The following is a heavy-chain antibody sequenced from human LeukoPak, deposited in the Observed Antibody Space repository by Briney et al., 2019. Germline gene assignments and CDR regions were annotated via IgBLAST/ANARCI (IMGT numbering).Heavy chain of an antibody. CDR2: IGLHGYPL. V-gene: IGHV3-11*04. D-gene: IGHD4-17*01. J-gene: IGHJ3*02. CDR3: ARDTLVPTGDYSDAFDI. CDR1: GFTFNIYY. Sequence: KTGGSLRLSCAVSGFTFNIYYMSWIRQAPGKGLEWISYIGLHGYPLDYADSVKGRFTISRDNAKNSLYLQMNSLGAEDTAVYYCARDTLVPTGDYSDAFDIWGQGTMVTVSS.